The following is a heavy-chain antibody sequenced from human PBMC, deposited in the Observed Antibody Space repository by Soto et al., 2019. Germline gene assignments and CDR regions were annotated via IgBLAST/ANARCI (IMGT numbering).Heavy chain of an antibody. V-gene: IGHV3-15*07. J-gene: IGHJ4*02. CDR1: GLSVTNVW. CDR3: SWGGSKYFDR. Sequence: EVQLVESGGGLVKPGGSLRLSCAASGLSVTNVWMNWVRQTPGKGLEWVGRIKSETAGGTTDFAAPVKGRLTISREDSKNTVYLPMNSLKPEDTDVYYCSWGGSKYFDRWGQGTLVTVSS. CDR2: IKSETAGGTT. D-gene: IGHD3-16*01.